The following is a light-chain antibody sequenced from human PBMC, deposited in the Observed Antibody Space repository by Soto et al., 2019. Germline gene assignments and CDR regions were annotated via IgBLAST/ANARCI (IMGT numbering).Light chain of an antibody. Sequence: QSALTQPASVSGSPGQSITISCTGTSSDVGGYNYVSWYQQHPGKAPKLMIYDVNNRPSGVSNRFSGSKSGNTASLTISGLQAEDEDDYYCSSYTSSSTVVFGGGTQLTVL. CDR2: DVN. V-gene: IGLV2-14*01. CDR1: SSDVGGYNY. J-gene: IGLJ2*01. CDR3: SSYTSSSTVV.